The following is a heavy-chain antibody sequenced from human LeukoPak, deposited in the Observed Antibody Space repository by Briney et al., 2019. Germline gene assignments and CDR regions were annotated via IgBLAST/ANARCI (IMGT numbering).Heavy chain of an antibody. Sequence: GGSLRLSCAASGFTFSSYWMNWVRQAPGKGLEWVANIKKDGSDKNYLGSVKGRFTISRDNAKNSLYVQMNSLRPEDTAVYYCAKDRDLASWGQGTLVTVSS. V-gene: IGHV3-7*01. CDR3: AKDRDLAS. CDR1: GFTFSSYW. J-gene: IGHJ5*02. CDR2: IKKDGSDK.